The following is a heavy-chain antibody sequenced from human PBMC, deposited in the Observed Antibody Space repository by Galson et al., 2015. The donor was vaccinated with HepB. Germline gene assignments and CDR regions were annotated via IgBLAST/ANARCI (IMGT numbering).Heavy chain of an antibody. Sequence: SLRLSCAASGFTFSSYSMNWVRQAPGKGLEWVSSISSSSSYIYYADSVKGRFTISRDNAKNSLYLQMNSLRAEDTAVYYCARDSPHCSSTSCSLGDWFDPWGQGTLVTVSS. D-gene: IGHD2-2*01. V-gene: IGHV3-21*01. CDR1: GFTFSSYS. CDR3: ARDSPHCSSTSCSLGDWFDP. CDR2: ISSSSSYI. J-gene: IGHJ5*02.